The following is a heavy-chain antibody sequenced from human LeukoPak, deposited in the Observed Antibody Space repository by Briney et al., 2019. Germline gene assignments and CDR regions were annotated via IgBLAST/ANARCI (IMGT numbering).Heavy chain of an antibody. CDR2: IYHSGST. D-gene: IGHD3-10*01. CDR1: GGSISSGGYS. Sequence: SETLSLTCAVSGGSISSGGYSWSWIRQPPGKGLEWIGYIYHSGSTYYNPSLKSRVTISVDRSKNQFSLKLSSVTAADTAVYYCARVSYGGSGSYYFDYWGQGTLVTVSS. J-gene: IGHJ4*02. CDR3: ARVSYGGSGSYYFDY. V-gene: IGHV4-30-2*01.